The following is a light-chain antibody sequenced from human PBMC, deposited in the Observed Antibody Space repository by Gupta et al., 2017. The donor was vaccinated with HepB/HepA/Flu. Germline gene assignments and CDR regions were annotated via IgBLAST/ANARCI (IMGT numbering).Light chain of an antibody. CDR1: AWPKKY. Sequence: SHDLTQPPPLSVASAQTSSTTCSGDAWPKKYAYWYQQKPGQAPVLVIYKDSERPSGIPERFSGSNSGTTVTLTISGVQAEDEADYYCKSAESSSTWVFGGGTKLTVL. J-gene: IGLJ3*02. V-gene: IGLV3-25*03. CDR2: KDS. CDR3: KSAESSSTWV.